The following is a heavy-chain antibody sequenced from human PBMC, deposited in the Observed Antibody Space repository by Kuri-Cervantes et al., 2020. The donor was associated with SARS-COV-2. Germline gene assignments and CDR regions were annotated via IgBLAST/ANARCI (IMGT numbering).Heavy chain of an antibody. CDR2: IRYDGSNK. D-gene: IGHD3-16*01. CDR1: GFTFSSYG. V-gene: IGHV3-30*02. CDR3: AKAGENYYYYYMDV. J-gene: IGHJ6*03. Sequence: GESLKISCAASGFTFSSYGMHWVRQAPGKGLEWVAFIRYDGSNKYYADSVKGRFTISRDNSKSTLYLQMNSLRAEDTAVYYCAKAGENYYYYYMDVWGKGTTVTVSS.